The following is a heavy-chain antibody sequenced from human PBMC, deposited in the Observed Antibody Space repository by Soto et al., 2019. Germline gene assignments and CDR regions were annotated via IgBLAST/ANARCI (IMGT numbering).Heavy chain of an antibody. CDR2: IGTLRDT. CDR3: ARGRSNDFTSSPPPTFDP. Sequence: PGGSLRLSCVASGFTFSTYDMYWVRQAPGKGLEWVSGIGTLRDTYYTASVAGRFTISRENGRNTIYLQMNSLRAGDTAIYFCARGRSNDFTSSPPPTFDPWGRGTQVTVSS. J-gene: IGHJ5*02. CDR1: GFTFSTYD. D-gene: IGHD2-21*02. V-gene: IGHV3-13*01.